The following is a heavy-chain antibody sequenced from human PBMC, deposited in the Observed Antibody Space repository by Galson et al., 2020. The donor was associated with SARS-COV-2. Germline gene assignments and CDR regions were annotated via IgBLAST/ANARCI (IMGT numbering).Heavy chain of an antibody. D-gene: IGHD2-21*02. Sequence: SGPTLVKPTQTLALTCAFSGFSLSTPGVGVGWIRQPPGNALEWLALIYWDDHKHYSPSLKSRLTISKDTSKNQVVLTMTNMDPVDTATYYCAHRPGEPTYCSGDCAYFDYWGQGTLVTVSS. J-gene: IGHJ4*02. V-gene: IGHV2-5*02. CDR3: AHRPGEPTYCSGDCAYFDY. CDR2: IYWDDHK. CDR1: GFSLSTPGVG.